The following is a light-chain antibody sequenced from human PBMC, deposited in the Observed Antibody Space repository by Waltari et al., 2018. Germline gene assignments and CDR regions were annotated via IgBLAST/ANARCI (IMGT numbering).Light chain of an antibody. V-gene: IGKV1-5*03. J-gene: IGKJ1*01. CDR3: QQCNTDWT. Sequence: DIQMTQSPSTLSASIGDRVTITCRASQSISSWLAWYQQKPGKAPKLLIYKASNLESGVPSRCSGSGSGTEFTLTISSLQPEDFATYYCQQCNTDWTFGQGTKVEIK. CDR1: QSISSW. CDR2: KAS.